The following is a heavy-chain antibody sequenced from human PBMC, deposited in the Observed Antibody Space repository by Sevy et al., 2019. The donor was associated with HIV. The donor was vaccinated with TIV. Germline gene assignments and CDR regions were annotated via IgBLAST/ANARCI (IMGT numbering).Heavy chain of an antibody. CDR2: IYYSGST. CDR3: AGGRTMVRGVLDY. J-gene: IGHJ4*02. CDR1: GGSISSYY. V-gene: IGHV4-59*01. D-gene: IGHD3-10*01. Sequence: SETLSLTCTVSGGSISSYYWSWIRQPPGKGLEWIGYIYYSGSTNYNPSLKSRVTISVDTSKNQFSLKLSSVTAADTAVYYCAGGRTMVRGVLDYWGQGTLVTVSS.